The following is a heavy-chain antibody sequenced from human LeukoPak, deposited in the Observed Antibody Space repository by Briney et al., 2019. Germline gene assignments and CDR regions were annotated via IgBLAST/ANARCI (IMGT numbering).Heavy chain of an antibody. D-gene: IGHD6-13*01. CDR3: AKAFSSSWYGFDY. Sequence: GGSLRLSCAASGFTFSDAWMTWVRQAPGKGLEWVGHVKSYIDGGSEDYSAPVKGRFAISRDDSKNTLFLQMNSLRPEDTAIYYCAKAFSSSWYGFDYWGQGTLVTVSS. V-gene: IGHV3-15*01. CDR2: VKSYIDGGSE. J-gene: IGHJ4*02. CDR1: GFTFSDAW.